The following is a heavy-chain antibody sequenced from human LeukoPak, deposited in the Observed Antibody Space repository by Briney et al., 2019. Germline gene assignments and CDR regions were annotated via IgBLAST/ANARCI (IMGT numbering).Heavy chain of an antibody. D-gene: IGHD6-19*01. CDR2: INPNSGGT. V-gene: IGHV1-2*02. CDR3: ARDAVDIAVAGTFDY. Sequence: ASVNVSCKGTGYTFTGYYMHGVRQAPGQGLEWMGWINPNSGGTNYAQKFQGRVTMTRDTSISTAYMALSRLRSDDTAVYYCARDAVDIAVAGTFDYWGQGTLVTLSS. J-gene: IGHJ4*02. CDR1: GYTFTGYY.